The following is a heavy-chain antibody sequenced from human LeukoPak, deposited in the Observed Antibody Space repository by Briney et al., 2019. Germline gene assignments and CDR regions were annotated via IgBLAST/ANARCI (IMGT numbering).Heavy chain of an antibody. CDR3: ASLVGAKMN. D-gene: IGHD1-26*01. Sequence: SETLSLTCTVSGGSISSSSYYWGWIRQPPGKGLEWIGSIYYSGSTYYNPSLKSRVTISVDTSKNQFSLKLSSVTAADTAVYYCASLVGAKMNWGQGTLVTVSS. V-gene: IGHV4-39*07. CDR2: IYYSGST. J-gene: IGHJ4*02. CDR1: GGSISSSSYY.